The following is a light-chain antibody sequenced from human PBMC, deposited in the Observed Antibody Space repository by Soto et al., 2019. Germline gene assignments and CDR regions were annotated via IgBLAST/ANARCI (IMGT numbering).Light chain of an antibody. CDR3: QQYNNWPQTYT. J-gene: IGKJ2*01. CDR2: VAS. Sequence: EIVMTQSPATLSVSPGERATLSCRASQSVSSNLAWYQQKPGQAPRLLIYVASTIATGIPARFSGSGSGTGFTLTISSLQSEDFAVSYCQQYNNWPQTYTFGQGTKLEIK. V-gene: IGKV3-15*01. CDR1: QSVSSN.